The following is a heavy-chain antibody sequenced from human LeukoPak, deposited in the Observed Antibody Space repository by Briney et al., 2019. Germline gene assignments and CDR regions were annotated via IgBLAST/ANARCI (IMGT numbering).Heavy chain of an antibody. Sequence: ASVKLSCKPSGYTFTGHYMHWVRQAPGPGVEWVVIINPTAGGTSYARPLQGRVTMTRDTSTNTVYVELSSLRSEDSAVDHCAREPRPPGSRNYGAGFDYWGQGSLVTVSS. V-gene: IGHV1-46*04. D-gene: IGHD3-10*01. CDR2: INPTAGGT. J-gene: IGHJ4*02. CDR1: GYTFTGHY. CDR3: AREPRPPGSRNYGAGFDY.